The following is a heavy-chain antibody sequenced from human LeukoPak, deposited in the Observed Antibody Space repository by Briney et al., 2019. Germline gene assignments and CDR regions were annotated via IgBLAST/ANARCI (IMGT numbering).Heavy chain of an antibody. Sequence: ASVKVSCKASGYTFTGYYMHWVRQAPGQGLEWMGWINPNSGGTNYAQKFQGRVTMTRDTSISTAYMELSRLRSDDTAVYYCAREMGYYDILTGYFRNANRGDGFDIWGQGTMVTVSS. D-gene: IGHD3-9*01. J-gene: IGHJ3*02. CDR2: INPNSGGT. V-gene: IGHV1-2*02. CDR3: AREMGYYDILTGYFRNANRGDGFDI. CDR1: GYTFTGYY.